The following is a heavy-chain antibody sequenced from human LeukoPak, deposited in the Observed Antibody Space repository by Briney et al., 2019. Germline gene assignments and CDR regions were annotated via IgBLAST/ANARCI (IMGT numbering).Heavy chain of an antibody. CDR3: ATTFYDSSGYYYPPGY. CDR2: ISGSGGST. D-gene: IGHD3-22*01. Sequence: GGSLRLSCAASGFTFSSYAMSWVRQAPGQGLEWFSAISGSGGSTYYADSVKGRFTISRDKSKNTLYLQMNSLRAEDTAVYYCATTFYDSSGYYYPPGYWGQGTLVTVSS. J-gene: IGHJ4*02. CDR1: GFTFSSYA. V-gene: IGHV3-23*01.